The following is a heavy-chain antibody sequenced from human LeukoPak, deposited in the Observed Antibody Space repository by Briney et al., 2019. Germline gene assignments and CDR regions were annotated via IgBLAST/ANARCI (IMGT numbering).Heavy chain of an antibody. D-gene: IGHD3-9*01. CDR2: INHSGST. V-gene: IGHV4-34*01. CDR3: ARAGRLRYFDWSPLGDWFDP. J-gene: IGHJ5*02. CDR1: GGSFSGYY. Sequence: KPSETLSLTCAVYGGSFSGYYWSWIRQPPGKGLEWIGEINHSGSTNYNPSLKSRVTISVDTSKNQFSLKLSSVTAADTAVYYCARAGRLRYFDWSPLGDWFDPWGQGTLVTVSS.